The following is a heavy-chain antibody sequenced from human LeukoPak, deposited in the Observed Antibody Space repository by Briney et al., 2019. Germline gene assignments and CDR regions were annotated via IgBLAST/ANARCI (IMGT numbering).Heavy chain of an antibody. CDR1: GGSISSSSSY. CDR3: ARGLWFGDENPPYFDY. J-gene: IGHJ4*02. Sequence: SETLSLTCTVSGGSISSSSSYWGWIRQPPGKGLEWIGSIYYSGSTYYNPSLKSRVTISVDTSKNQFSLKLSSVTAADTALYYCARGLWFGDENPPYFDYWGQGTLVTVSS. CDR2: IYYSGST. D-gene: IGHD3-10*01. V-gene: IGHV4-39*01.